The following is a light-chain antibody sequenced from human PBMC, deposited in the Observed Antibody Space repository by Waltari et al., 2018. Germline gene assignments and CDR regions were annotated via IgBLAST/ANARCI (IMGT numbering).Light chain of an antibody. CDR3: QQTFTTPWT. CDR2: NSS. V-gene: IGKV1-39*01. Sequence: DIQMTQSPSSLSASVGETVTIACRAGQTIKSFVNWYKKNPGRDPKFFISNSSTLQSGVPSRFSGSWSGTEFTLSITSLQPEDFGSYFCQQTFTTPWTFGPGTTVEVK. CDR1: QTIKSF. J-gene: IGKJ1*01.